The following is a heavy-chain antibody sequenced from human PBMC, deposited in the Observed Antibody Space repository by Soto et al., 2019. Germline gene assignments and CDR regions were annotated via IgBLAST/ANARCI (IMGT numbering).Heavy chain of an antibody. Sequence: ASVKVSCKASGYTFTSYDINWVRQATGQGLEWMGWMNPNSGNTGYAQKFQGRVTMTRNTSISTAYMELSSLRSEDTAVYYCATLLRHSSGWYNDYSGQGTLVTVSS. V-gene: IGHV1-8*01. CDR3: ATLLRHSSGWYNDY. D-gene: IGHD6-19*01. J-gene: IGHJ4*02. CDR2: MNPNSGNT. CDR1: GYTFTSYD.